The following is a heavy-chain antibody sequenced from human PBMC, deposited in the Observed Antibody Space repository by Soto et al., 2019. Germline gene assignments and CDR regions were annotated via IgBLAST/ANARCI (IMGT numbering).Heavy chain of an antibody. Sequence: PGGSLRLSCAGSGFSFSSHWMHLIRQDPEKGLVWVSHINRDGSSTAYADSVKARFTISRDNSKNTLYLQMDGLRAEDTGVYYCANDVAGYGEPGYFDYWGQGTLVTVS. V-gene: IGHV3-74*03. D-gene: IGHD4-17*01. CDR1: GFSFSSHW. J-gene: IGHJ4*02. CDR3: ANDVAGYGEPGYFDY. CDR2: INRDGSST.